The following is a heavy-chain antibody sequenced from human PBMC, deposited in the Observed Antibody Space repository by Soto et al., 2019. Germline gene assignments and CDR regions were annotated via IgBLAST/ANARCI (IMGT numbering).Heavy chain of an antibody. V-gene: IGHV1-18*01. CDR1: GYTFTSYG. Sequence: ASVKVSCKASGYTFTSYGISWVRQAPGQGLEWMGWISAYNGNTNYAQKLQGRVTMTTDTSTSTAYMELRSLRSDDTAVYYCARIPYYYDSSGYYYYGMDVWGQGTTVTASS. D-gene: IGHD3-22*01. CDR2: ISAYNGNT. J-gene: IGHJ6*02. CDR3: ARIPYYYDSSGYYYYGMDV.